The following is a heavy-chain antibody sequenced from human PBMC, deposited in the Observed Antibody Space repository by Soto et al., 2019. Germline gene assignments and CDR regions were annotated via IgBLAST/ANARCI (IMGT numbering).Heavy chain of an antibody. Sequence: GGSLRLSCAASGFTFSSYSMNWVRQAPGKGLEWVSSISSSSYIYYADSVKGRFTISRDNAKNSLYLQMNSLRAEDTAVYYCARDGGRMITFGGVIIDQYYYYGMDVWGQGTTVTVSS. CDR2: ISSSSYI. V-gene: IGHV3-21*01. J-gene: IGHJ6*02. CDR1: GFTFSSYS. CDR3: ARDGGRMITFGGVIIDQYYYYGMDV. D-gene: IGHD3-16*02.